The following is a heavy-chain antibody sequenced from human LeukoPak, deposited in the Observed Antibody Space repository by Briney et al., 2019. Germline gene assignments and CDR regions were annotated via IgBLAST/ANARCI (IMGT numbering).Heavy chain of an antibody. D-gene: IGHD3-3*01. CDR3: ATIRFLEWLLEVGWFDP. Sequence: ASVKVSCKVSGYTLTELSMHWVRQAPGKGLEWMGGFDPEDGETIYAQKFQGRVIMTEDTSTDTAYMELSSLRSEDTAVYYCATIRFLEWLLEVGWFDPWGQGTLVTVSS. J-gene: IGHJ5*02. CDR2: FDPEDGET. CDR1: GYTLTELS. V-gene: IGHV1-24*01.